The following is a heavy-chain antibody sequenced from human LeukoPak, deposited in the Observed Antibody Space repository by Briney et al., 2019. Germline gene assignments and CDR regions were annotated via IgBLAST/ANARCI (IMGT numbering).Heavy chain of an antibody. CDR2: ISSSSYI. J-gene: IGHJ4*02. CDR1: GFTFSSYS. CDR3: ARDGFTNFDY. D-gene: IGHD2-2*01. V-gene: IGHV3-21*01. Sequence: PGGSLRLSYAASGFTFSSYSMNWVRQAPGKGLEWVSSISSSSYIYYADSVKGRFTISRDNAKNSLYLQMNSLRAEDTAVYYCARDGFTNFDYWGQGTLVTVSS.